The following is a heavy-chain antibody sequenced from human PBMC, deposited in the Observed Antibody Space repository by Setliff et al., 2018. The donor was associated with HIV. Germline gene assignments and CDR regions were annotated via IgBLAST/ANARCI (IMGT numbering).Heavy chain of an antibody. CDR1: GYTLTELS. CDR3: ATSGYSSGWYVFDY. D-gene: IGHD6-19*01. CDR2: FDPEDGET. Sequence: GASVKVSCKVPGYTLTELSRHWVRQAPGKGLEWMGGFDPEDGETIYAQKFQGRVTMTEDTSTDTAYMELSSLRSEDTAVYYCATSGYSSGWYVFDYWGQGTLVTVSS. V-gene: IGHV1-24*01. J-gene: IGHJ4*02.